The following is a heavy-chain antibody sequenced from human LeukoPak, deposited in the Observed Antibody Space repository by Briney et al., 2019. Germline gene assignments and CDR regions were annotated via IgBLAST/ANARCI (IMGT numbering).Heavy chain of an antibody. CDR2: MNPNSGNT. V-gene: IGHV1-8*03. D-gene: IGHD3-3*01. CDR1: GYTFTSYD. J-gene: IGHJ4*02. Sequence: GESLKISCKGSGYTFTSYDINWVRQTTGQGLEWMGWMNPNSGNTGYAQKFQGRVTITADESTSTAYMELSSLRSEDTAVYYCARSLQVWSFDYWGQGTLVTVSS. CDR3: ARSLQVWSFDY.